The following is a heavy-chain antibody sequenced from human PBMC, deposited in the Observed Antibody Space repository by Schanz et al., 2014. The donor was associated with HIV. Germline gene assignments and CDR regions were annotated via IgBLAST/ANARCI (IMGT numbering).Heavy chain of an antibody. J-gene: IGHJ4*02. CDR2: ISAYNGHT. CDR3: ARDRGNIAVAGTFDY. CDR1: GYPFSNSG. D-gene: IGHD6-19*01. V-gene: IGHV1-18*01. Sequence: QVQLVQSGPEVKRPGASVKVSCRATGYPFSNSGVSWVRQAPGQGLEWMGWISAYNGHTSYAEKLQGRITMTTDTATTTAYMELRSLRSDDTAVYYCARDRGNIAVAGTFDYWGQGTLDIVSS.